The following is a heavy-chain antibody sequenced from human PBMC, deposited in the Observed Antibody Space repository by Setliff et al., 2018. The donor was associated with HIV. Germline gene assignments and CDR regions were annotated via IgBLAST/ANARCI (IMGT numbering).Heavy chain of an antibody. CDR3: ARHGAFYYYYYMDV. CDR2: MYYSGST. Sequence: SETLSLTCTVSGDSISSSSFYWGWVRQPPGKGLEWIGSMYYSGSTYYNPSLKSRITMSVDTSKNQFSLNLSSVTAADTAVYYCARHGAFYYYYYMDVWGKGTTVTVSS. J-gene: IGHJ6*03. V-gene: IGHV4-39*01. CDR1: GDSISSSSFY.